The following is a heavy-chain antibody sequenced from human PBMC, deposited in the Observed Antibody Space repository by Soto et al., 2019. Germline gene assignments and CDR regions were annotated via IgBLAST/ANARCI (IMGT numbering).Heavy chain of an antibody. D-gene: IGHD6-19*01. Sequence: LRLSCAASGFTFSSYAMHGVRQAPGKGLEWVAVISYDGSNKYYADSVKGRFTISRDNSKNTLYLQMNSLRAEDTAVYYCARTPIAVAANWFDPWGQGTLVTVSS. CDR1: GFTFSSYA. V-gene: IGHV3-30-3*01. CDR3: ARTPIAVAANWFDP. CDR2: ISYDGSNK. J-gene: IGHJ5*02.